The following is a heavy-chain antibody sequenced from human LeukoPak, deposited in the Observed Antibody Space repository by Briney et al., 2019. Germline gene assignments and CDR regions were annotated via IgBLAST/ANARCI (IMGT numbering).Heavy chain of an antibody. CDR3: ARAGHYYDSSGYSTRGAFDI. CDR2: INPNSGGT. Sequence: ASVKVSCKASGYTFTGYYMHWVRQAPGQGLEWMGWINPNSGGTNYAQKFQGRVTMTRDTSISTAYMELSRLRSDDTAVYYCARAGHYYDSSGYSTRGAFDIWGQGTMVTVSS. D-gene: IGHD3-22*01. V-gene: IGHV1-2*02. J-gene: IGHJ3*02. CDR1: GYTFTGYY.